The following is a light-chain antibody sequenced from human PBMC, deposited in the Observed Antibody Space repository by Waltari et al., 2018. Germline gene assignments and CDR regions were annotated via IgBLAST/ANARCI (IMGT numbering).Light chain of an antibody. J-gene: IGLJ3*02. CDR1: STDIGVYNY. CDR3: CSYSTGGSWM. Sequence: QSALTQPPSASGSLGQSVTISCTGTSTDIGVYNYVSWYQQYPGKAPKLVICEVTKRPSGVPDRFSGSKSGYTASLTISGLQTEDEADYYCCSYSTGGSWMFGGGTKLTVL. CDR2: EVT. V-gene: IGLV2-8*01.